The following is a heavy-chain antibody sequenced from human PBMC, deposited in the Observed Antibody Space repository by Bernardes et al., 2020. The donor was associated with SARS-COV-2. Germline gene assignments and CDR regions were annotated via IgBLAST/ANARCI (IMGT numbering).Heavy chain of an antibody. V-gene: IGHV4-59*03. Sequence: ETLSLTCTVSGGSISSNYWNWIRQPPGKGLEWIGYIYYSGSTNYNPSLKSRVTIAVDTSKNQLSLKLRSVTAADTAVYYCATGGSSGWYSDNWGQGILVTVSS. CDR2: IYYSGST. D-gene: IGHD6-19*01. CDR1: GGSISSNY. CDR3: ATGGSSGWYSDN. J-gene: IGHJ4*02.